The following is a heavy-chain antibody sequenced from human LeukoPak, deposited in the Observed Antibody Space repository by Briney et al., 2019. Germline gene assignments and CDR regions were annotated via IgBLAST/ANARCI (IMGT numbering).Heavy chain of an antibody. CDR2: INPNSGGT. CDR1: GYTFTGYY. J-gene: IGHJ4*02. D-gene: IGHD3-22*01. V-gene: IGHV1-2*02. Sequence: ASVKVSCKASGYTFTGYYMHWVRQAPGQGLEWMGWINPNSGGTNYAQKFQGRVTMTRDTSISTAYMELSRLRSDDTAVYYCARDSSGYYYGVYFDYWGQGTLVTVSS. CDR3: ARDSSGYYYGVYFDY.